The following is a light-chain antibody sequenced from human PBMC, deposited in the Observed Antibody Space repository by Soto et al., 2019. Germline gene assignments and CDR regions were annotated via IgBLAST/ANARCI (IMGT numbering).Light chain of an antibody. V-gene: IGKV3-20*01. CDR1: QSVSSSY. J-gene: IGKJ4*01. Sequence: EIVLTQSPGTLSLSPGERATLSCRASQSVSSSYLAWYQQKPGQAPRLFIYNASSRATGIPYRFSGGGSGTDFTLTISRLEPEDFAVSYCHHYVSSPSRLTFGGGTKVEIK. CDR3: HHYVSSPSRLT. CDR2: NAS.